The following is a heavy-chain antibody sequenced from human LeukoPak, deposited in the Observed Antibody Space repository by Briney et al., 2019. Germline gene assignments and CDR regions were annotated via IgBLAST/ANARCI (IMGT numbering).Heavy chain of an antibody. V-gene: IGHV4-59*01. CDR1: GGSISSYY. CDR3: ARGRLRWGDYYYMDV. D-gene: IGHD4-23*01. CDR2: IYYSGST. J-gene: IGHJ6*03. Sequence: SETLSLTCTVSGGSISSYYWSWIRQPPGKGLEWIGYIYYSGSTNYNPSLKSRVTISVDTSKNQFSLKLSSVTAADTAVYYCARGRLRWGDYYYMDVWGKGTTVTVSS.